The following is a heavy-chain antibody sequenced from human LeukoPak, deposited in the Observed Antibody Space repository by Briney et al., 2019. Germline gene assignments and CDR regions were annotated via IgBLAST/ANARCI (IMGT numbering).Heavy chain of an antibody. Sequence: GGSLRLSCAASGFTLSSYAMTWVRRAPGKGLEWVSDISGSSGNTNYADSVKGRFTISRDNAKNSLYLQMNSLRAEDTAVYYCASTVSDTAGMDFDYWGQGTLVTVSS. CDR3: ASTVSDTAGMDFDY. J-gene: IGHJ4*02. D-gene: IGHD5-18*01. V-gene: IGHV3-23*01. CDR1: GFTLSSYA. CDR2: ISGSSGNT.